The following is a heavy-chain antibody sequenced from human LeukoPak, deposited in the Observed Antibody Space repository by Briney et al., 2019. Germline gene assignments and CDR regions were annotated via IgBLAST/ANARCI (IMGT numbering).Heavy chain of an antibody. V-gene: IGHV3-21*01. CDR1: GFTFSSYS. CDR2: ISSSSSYI. Sequence: GGSVRLSCGASGFTFSSYSMSWVRQAPGKGLEWVSSISSSSSYIYYADSVKGRFTISRDNAKNSLYLQINSLRAEDTAVYYCARAQSSSFDYWGQGALVTVSS. J-gene: IGHJ4*02. CDR3: ARAQSSSFDY. D-gene: IGHD6-13*01.